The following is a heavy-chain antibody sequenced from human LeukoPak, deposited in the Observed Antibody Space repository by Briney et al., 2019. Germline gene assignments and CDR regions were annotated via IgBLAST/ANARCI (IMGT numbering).Heavy chain of an antibody. D-gene: IGHD2-15*01. CDR1: GYIFIDYY. CDR2: INPNNSGT. V-gene: IGHV1-2*02. CDR3: ARHSLADGSGI. Sequence: ASVKVSCKASGYIFIDYYMHWARQAPGQGLEWLGWINPNNSGTNYAQKFQGRVTMTRDTSASTAYMELSSLKSGDTAVYFCARHSLADGSGIWGQGTMVTV. J-gene: IGHJ3*02.